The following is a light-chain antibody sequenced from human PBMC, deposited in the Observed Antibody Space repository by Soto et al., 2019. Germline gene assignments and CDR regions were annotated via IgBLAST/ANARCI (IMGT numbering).Light chain of an antibody. V-gene: IGKV1-33*01. CDR1: EDISTS. CDR2: GAS. Sequence: DIQMTQSPSSLSASVGARVSITCQASEDISTSLSWFQHKPGSAPKLLIYGASYLETGVPSSFRGSGSGTDFTLTISSLQPEDIATYYCQHYNNLPPFTFGPGTIVDV. CDR3: QHYNNLPPFT. J-gene: IGKJ3*01.